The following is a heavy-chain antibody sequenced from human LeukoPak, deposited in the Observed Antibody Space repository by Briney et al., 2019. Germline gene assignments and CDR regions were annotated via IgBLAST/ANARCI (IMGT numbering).Heavy chain of an antibody. V-gene: IGHV1-18*01. J-gene: IGHJ4*02. CDR1: GYTFISYG. Sequence: ASVKVSCKASGYTFISYGISWVRQAPGQGLEWMGWISAYNGNTNYAQKFQGRVTVTRDTSTSTVHMELSGLRSEDTAVYYCARDQEAFDYWGQGTLVTVSS. CDR2: ISAYNGNT. CDR3: ARDQEAFDY.